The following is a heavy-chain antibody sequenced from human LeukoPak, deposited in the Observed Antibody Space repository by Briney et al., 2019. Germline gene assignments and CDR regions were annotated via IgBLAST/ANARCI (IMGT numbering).Heavy chain of an antibody. CDR1: GLTFSSIW. D-gene: IGHD3-16*01. CDR3: AKNGGPHGMDV. CDR2: IKHDGSET. Sequence: GGSLRLSCAASGLTFSSIWMSWVRQAPGKGLEWVANIKHDGSETNYVDSVKGRFSISRDNAKNSLHLQMNSLRVEDTAVYYCAKNGGPHGMDVWGLGTTATVSS. V-gene: IGHV3-7*02. J-gene: IGHJ6*02.